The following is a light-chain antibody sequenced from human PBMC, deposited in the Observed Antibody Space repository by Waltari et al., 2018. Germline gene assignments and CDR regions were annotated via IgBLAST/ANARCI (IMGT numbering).Light chain of an antibody. CDR3: LQDYSYPRT. Sequence: DIQMTQSPSSLSASVGARVTITCRASHDIGTYLNWYQHKPGKAPKLLIYSASTLQSGVPPRFSGSGSGTDYTLTIFDLQPEDFATYYCLQDYSYPRTFGQGTKVEIK. J-gene: IGKJ1*01. CDR1: HDIGTY. CDR2: SAS. V-gene: IGKV1-39*01.